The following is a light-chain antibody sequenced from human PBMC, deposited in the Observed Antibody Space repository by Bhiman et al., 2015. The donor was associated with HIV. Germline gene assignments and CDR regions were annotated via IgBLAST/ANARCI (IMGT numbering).Light chain of an antibody. CDR2: RNN. Sequence: QSVLTQPPSASGTPGQRVTISCSGSSSNIGSNYVYWYQQLPGTTPKLLIYRNNQRPSGVPDRFSGSKSGTSASLAISGLRSEDEADYYCQAWDSRTLFLFGPGTKVTVL. CDR1: SSNIGSNY. J-gene: IGLJ1*01. V-gene: IGLV1-47*01. CDR3: QAWDSRTLFL.